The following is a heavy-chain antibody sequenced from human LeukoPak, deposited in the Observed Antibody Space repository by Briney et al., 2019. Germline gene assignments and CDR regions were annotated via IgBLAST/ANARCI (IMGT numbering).Heavy chain of an antibody. D-gene: IGHD3-10*01. Sequence: SETLSLTCAVYGGSFSGYYWRWIRQPPGKGLEWIGEINHSGSTNYNPSLKSRVTISVDTSKNQSSLKLSSVTAADTAVYYCARESRRITMVRGVIRNYYFDYWGQGTLVTVSS. J-gene: IGHJ4*02. CDR3: ARESRRITMVRGVIRNYYFDY. CDR2: INHSGST. CDR1: GGSFSGYY. V-gene: IGHV4-34*01.